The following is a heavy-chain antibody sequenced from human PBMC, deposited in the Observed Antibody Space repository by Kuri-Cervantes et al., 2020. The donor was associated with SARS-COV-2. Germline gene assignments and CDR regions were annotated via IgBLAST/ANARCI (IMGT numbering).Heavy chain of an antibody. CDR1: GYTFTDYY. Sequence: ASVKVSCRASGYTFTDYYMHWVRQAPGQGLEWMGWINPNSGGTNYTQKFQGRVTMTRDTSISTGYMDLSRLRSDDTAVYYCARAPGYCSGGSCYSGGGYWGQGTLVTVSS. D-gene: IGHD2-15*01. V-gene: IGHV1-2*02. CDR3: ARAPGYCSGGSCYSGGGY. CDR2: INPNSGGT. J-gene: IGHJ4*02.